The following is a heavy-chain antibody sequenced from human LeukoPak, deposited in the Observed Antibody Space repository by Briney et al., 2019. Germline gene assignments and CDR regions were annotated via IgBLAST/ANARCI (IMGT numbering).Heavy chain of an antibody. D-gene: IGHD3/OR15-3a*01. V-gene: IGHV3-23*01. CDR3: AKHFCTGLDCSLFDS. CDR1: GFTMSHYG. J-gene: IGHJ4*02. CDR2: IRSAVETT. Sequence: GGSLRLSCAASGFTMSHYGVSWVRQAPGKGPEWISGIRSAVETTHYADSVKGRFIISRDNSKNALSLQLNSLRPEDTALYYCAKHFCTGLDCSLFDSWGQGTLVTVSS.